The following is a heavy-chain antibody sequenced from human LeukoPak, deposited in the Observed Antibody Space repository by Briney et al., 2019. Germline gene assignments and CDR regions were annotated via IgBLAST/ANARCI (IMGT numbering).Heavy chain of an antibody. Sequence: GASVKVSCKASGYTFTVYYMHWVRQAPGQGLEWMGWINPNSGGTNYAQKFQGRVTMTRDTSISTAYMELSRLRSDDTAVYYCARDGGAVWFGVGNWGQGTMVTVSS. D-gene: IGHD3-10*01. V-gene: IGHV1-2*02. CDR1: GYTFTVYY. CDR3: ARDGGAVWFGVGN. CDR2: INPNSGGT. J-gene: IGHJ3*01.